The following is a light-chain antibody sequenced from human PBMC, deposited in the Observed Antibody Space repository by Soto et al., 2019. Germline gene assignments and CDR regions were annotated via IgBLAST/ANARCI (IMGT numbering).Light chain of an antibody. CDR2: DAS. CDR3: QRHDSLPWT. V-gene: IGKV1-33*01. Sequence: DIHMTQSPSSLSASVGDRITVTCQASQDISNFLNWYQYKPGEAPKLLIFDASYLATGVPSRFSGGGFGTDFTFTISSLQPEDNATYYCQRHDSLPWTFGQGTKVDFK. J-gene: IGKJ1*01. CDR1: QDISNF.